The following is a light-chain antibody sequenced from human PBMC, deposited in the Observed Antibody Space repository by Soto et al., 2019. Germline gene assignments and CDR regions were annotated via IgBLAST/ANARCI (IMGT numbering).Light chain of an antibody. CDR2: EVS. V-gene: IGLV2-8*01. J-gene: IGLJ1*01. Sequence: QSALTQPPSASGSPGQSVTISCTGTSSDVGGYNYVSWYQQHPGKAPKLMIYEVSKRPSGVPDRFSGSKSGNTASLTVSALQAEDEADYYCSSYAGSNNFVVFGTGTKVTVL. CDR1: SSDVGGYNY. CDR3: SSYAGSNNFVV.